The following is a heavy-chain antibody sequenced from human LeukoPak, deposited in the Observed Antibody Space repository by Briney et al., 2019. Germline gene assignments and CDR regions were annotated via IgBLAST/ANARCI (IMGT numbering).Heavy chain of an antibody. Sequence: GGSLRLSCAASGFTFSSYSMNWVRQAPGKGLEWISYISSGSSTIYYADSVKGRFTISRDNAKNSLYQQMNSLRAEDMAVYYCARGSDLKYFQYWGQGTLVTVSS. CDR3: ARGSDLKYFQY. CDR2: ISSGSSTI. V-gene: IGHV3-48*01. J-gene: IGHJ1*01. CDR1: GFTFSSYS.